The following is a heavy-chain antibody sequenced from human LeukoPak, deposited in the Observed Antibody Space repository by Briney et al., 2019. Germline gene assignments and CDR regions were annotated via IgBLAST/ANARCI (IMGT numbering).Heavy chain of an antibody. CDR3: ARDAYCSGGSCYDYYYYYGMDV. V-gene: IGHV3-23*01. CDR2: ISGSGGSK. D-gene: IGHD2-15*01. CDR1: GFTFSSYA. J-gene: IGHJ6*02. Sequence: GGSLRLSCAASGFTFSSYAMSWVRQAPGKGLEWVSAISGSGGSKYYADSVKGRFTISRDNSKNTLYLQMNSLRAEDTAVYYCARDAYCSGGSCYDYYYYYGMDVWGQGTTVTVSS.